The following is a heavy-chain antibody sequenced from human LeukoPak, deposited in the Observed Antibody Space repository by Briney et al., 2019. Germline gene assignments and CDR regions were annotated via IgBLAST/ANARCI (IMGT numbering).Heavy chain of an antibody. D-gene: IGHD3-10*01. CDR2: IYYSGST. Sequence: PSETLSLTCTVSGGSISSSSYYWGWIRQPPGKGLEWIGSIYYSGSTYYNPSLKSRVTISVDTSKNQFSLKLSSVTAADTAVYYCARGGYYGSGSHTYYYYYYMDVWGKGTTVTVSS. V-gene: IGHV4-39*07. CDR1: GGSISSSSYY. J-gene: IGHJ6*03. CDR3: ARGGYYGSGSHTYYYYYYMDV.